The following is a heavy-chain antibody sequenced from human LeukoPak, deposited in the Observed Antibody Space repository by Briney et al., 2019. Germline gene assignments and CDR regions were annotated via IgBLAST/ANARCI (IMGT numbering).Heavy chain of an antibody. CDR1: GFTVSSNY. D-gene: IGHD3-22*01. V-gene: IGHV3-53*01. CDR2: IYSGGST. CDR3: AKAKYYYDSSGYWGVVGHSYYFDY. J-gene: IGHJ4*02. Sequence: GGSLRLSCAASGFTVSSNYMSWVRQAPGKGLEWVSVIYSGGSTYYSDSVKGRFTISRHNSKNTLYLQMNSLRAEDTAVYYCAKAKYYYDSSGYWGVVGHSYYFDYWGQGTLVTVSS.